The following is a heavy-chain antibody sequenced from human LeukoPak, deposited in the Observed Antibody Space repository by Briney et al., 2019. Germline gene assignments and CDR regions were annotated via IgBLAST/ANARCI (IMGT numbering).Heavy chain of an antibody. D-gene: IGHD1-14*01. V-gene: IGHV4-59*11. J-gene: IGHJ2*01. CDR3: ARAGGRYRPNRPTDL. CDR1: GGSISSHY. CDR2: IYYSGST. Sequence: SETLSLTCTVSGGSISSHYWSWIRQPPGKGLEWIGYIYYSGSTNYNPSLKSRVTISVDTSKTQFSLKLSSVTAADTAVYYCARAGGRYRPNRPTDLWGRGTLVTVSS.